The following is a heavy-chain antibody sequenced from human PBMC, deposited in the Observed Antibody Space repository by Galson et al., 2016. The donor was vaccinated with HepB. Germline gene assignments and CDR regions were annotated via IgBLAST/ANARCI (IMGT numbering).Heavy chain of an antibody. J-gene: IGHJ4*02. CDR2: ISFSGSII. V-gene: IGHV3-11*04. D-gene: IGHD2-2*01. Sequence: SLRLSCAASGFTFSEHYMNWIRQAPGKGLEWVSYISFSGSIIYYADSVKGRFTISRDNAKNSLYLQMNSLRDEDTAVYYCARDLYQPLSHHFDYWGQGTLVTVSS. CDR1: GFTFSEHY. CDR3: ARDLYQPLSHHFDY.